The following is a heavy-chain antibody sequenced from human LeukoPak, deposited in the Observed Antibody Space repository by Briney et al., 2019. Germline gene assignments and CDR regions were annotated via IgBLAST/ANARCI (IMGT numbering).Heavy chain of an antibody. D-gene: IGHD3-22*01. J-gene: IGHJ2*01. V-gene: IGHV4-4*07. Sequence: PSETLSLTCTVSGGSSSSYYWSWIRQPAGKGLEWIGRIYTSGSTNYNPSLKSRVTMSVDTSKNQFSLKLSSVTAADTAVYYCARSSLDSSGYYLCWYFDLWGRGTLVTVSS. CDR2: IYTSGST. CDR3: ARSSLDSSGYYLCWYFDL. CDR1: GGSSSSYY.